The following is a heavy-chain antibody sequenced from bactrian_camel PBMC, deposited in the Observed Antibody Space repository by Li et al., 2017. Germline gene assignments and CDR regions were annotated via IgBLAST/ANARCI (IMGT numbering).Heavy chain of an antibody. D-gene: IGHD4*01. CDR3: AADFFNLQLSRQYSS. J-gene: IGHJ4*01. CDR2: IDRSGST. CDR1: GYTVSGLY. Sequence: HVQLVESGGGSAQSGGSLTLSCVASGYTVSGLYMAWFRQAPGKEREGVAAIDRSGSTTYAGSPKGRFTISKDNAENTLYLQMNNLKHEDTAMYYCAADFFNLQLSRQYSSWGRGTQVTVS. V-gene: IGHV3S26*01.